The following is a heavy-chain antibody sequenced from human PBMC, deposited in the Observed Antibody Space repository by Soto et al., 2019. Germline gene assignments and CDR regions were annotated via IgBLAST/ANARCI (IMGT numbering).Heavy chain of an antibody. CDR3: AKDLNGYCSGGSCHWDYYYGMAV. CDR2: ISGSGGST. V-gene: IGHV3-23*01. CDR1: GFTFSSYA. D-gene: IGHD2-15*01. Sequence: LRLSCAASGFTFSSYAMSWVRQAPGKGLEWVSAISGSGGSTYYADSVKGRFTISRDNSKNTLYLQMNSLRAEDTAVYYCAKDLNGYCSGGSCHWDYYYGMAVWGQGTTVTVSS. J-gene: IGHJ6*02.